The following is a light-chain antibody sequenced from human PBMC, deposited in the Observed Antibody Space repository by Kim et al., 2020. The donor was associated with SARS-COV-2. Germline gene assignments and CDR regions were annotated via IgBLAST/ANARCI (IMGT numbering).Light chain of an antibody. CDR2: AAS. V-gene: IGKV1-8*01. CDR3: QQYYSYPQT. CDR1: QGISSY. Sequence: SASTGDRVTITCRASQGISSYLAWYQQKPGKAPKLLIYAASTLQSGVPSRFSGSGSGTDFTLTISCLQSEDFATYCQQYYSYPQTFGQGTKVDIK. J-gene: IGKJ1*01.